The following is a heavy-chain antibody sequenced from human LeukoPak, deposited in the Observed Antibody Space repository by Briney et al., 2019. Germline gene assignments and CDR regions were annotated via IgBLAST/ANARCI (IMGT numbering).Heavy chain of an antibody. D-gene: IGHD6-19*01. CDR2: ISGSADST. Sequence: TGGSLRLSCAAPGFTFANSAMSWVRQAPGKGLEWVSAISGSADSTYYADSVKGRFTISRDNSKNTLYLQMNSLRVDDTAVYSCAKAGSGWDEYFDHWGQGTLVTVSS. CDR1: GFTFANSA. V-gene: IGHV3-23*01. CDR3: AKAGSGWDEYFDH. J-gene: IGHJ4*02.